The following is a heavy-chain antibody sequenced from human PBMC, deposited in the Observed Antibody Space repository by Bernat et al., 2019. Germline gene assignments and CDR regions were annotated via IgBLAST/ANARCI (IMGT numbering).Heavy chain of an antibody. V-gene: IGHV3-33*01. CDR1: GFTFSSYG. CDR3: ARVNQPPLDYRGAYYYYGMDV. J-gene: IGHJ6*02. D-gene: IGHD4-11*01. CDR2: IWYDGSNK. Sequence: QVQLVESGGGVVQPGRSLRLSCAASGFTFSSYGMHWVRQAPGKGLEWVAVIWYDGSNKYYADSVKGRFTISRDNSKNTLYLQMNSLRAEDTAVYYCARVNQPPLDYRGAYYYYGMDVWGQGTTVTVSS.